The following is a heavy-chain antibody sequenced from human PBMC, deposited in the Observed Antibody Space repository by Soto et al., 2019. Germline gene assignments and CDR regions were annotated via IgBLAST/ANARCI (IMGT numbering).Heavy chain of an antibody. CDR3: ARLSYRDRQFDY. CDR1: GGSISSSSYY. J-gene: IGHJ4*02. D-gene: IGHD3-16*02. Sequence: QLQLQESGPGLVKPSETLSLTCTVSGGSISSSSYYWGWIRQPPGKGLEWIGSIYYSGSTYYNPSLKSRVTISVDTSKNQFSLNLSSVTAADTAVYYCARLSYRDRQFDYWGQGTLVTVSS. V-gene: IGHV4-39*01. CDR2: IYYSGST.